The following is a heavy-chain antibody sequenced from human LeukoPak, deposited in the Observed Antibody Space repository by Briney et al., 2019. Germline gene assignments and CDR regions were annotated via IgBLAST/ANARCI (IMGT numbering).Heavy chain of an antibody. CDR1: GYTFTSYA. CDR3: ARSRITMIVVGKSFDY. J-gene: IGHJ4*02. D-gene: IGHD3-22*01. Sequence: ASVNVSCKASGYTFTSYAMHWVRQAPGQRLEWMGWINAGNGNTKYSQKFQGRVTITRDTSASTAYMELSSLRSEDTAVYYCARSRITMIVVGKSFDYWGQGTLVTVSS. V-gene: IGHV1-3*01. CDR2: INAGNGNT.